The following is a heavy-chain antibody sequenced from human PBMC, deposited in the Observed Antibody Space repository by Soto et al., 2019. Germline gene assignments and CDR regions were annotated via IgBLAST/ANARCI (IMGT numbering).Heavy chain of an antibody. CDR2: INQDGSER. CDR3: VCGGNFFVY. D-gene: IGHD3-16*01. J-gene: IGHJ4*02. CDR1: GFTFSTYW. V-gene: IGHV3-7*01. Sequence: EVQLVESGEGLVQPGGSLRLPCAASGFTFSTYWRTWVRQPPGKGLEWVASINQDGSERYYVDSVRGRFTISRDNAKNSLYLQMNSLRAEDTAVYYCVCGGNFFVYWGQGTLVTVSP.